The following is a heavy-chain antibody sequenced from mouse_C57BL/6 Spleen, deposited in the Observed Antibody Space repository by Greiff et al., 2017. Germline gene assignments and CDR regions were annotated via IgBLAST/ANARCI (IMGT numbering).Heavy chain of an antibody. J-gene: IGHJ3*01. D-gene: IGHD2-5*01. CDR3: TTDSNCEAY. V-gene: IGHV14-4*01. CDR1: GFNIKDDY. Sequence: VQLQQSGAELVRPGASVKLSCTASGFNIKDDYMHWVKQRPEQGLEWIGWIDPENGDTEYASKFQGKATITADTSSNTAYLQLSSLTSEDTAVYYCTTDSNCEAYWGQGTLVTVSA. CDR2: IDPENGDT.